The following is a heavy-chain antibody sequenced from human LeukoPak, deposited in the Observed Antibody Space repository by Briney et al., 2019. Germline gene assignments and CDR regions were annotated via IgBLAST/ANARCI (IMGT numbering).Heavy chain of an antibody. V-gene: IGHV3-33*01. CDR3: ATEYSY. CDR2: VWYDGSNK. D-gene: IGHD2/OR15-2a*01. Sequence: PGGSLRLSCAASGXTFSTYGMHWVRQAPGKGLEWVAVVWYDGSNKYYADSVKGRFTISRDNSKNTLYLQMNSLRAEDTAVYYCATEYSYWGQGTLVTVSS. J-gene: IGHJ4*02. CDR1: GXTFSTYG.